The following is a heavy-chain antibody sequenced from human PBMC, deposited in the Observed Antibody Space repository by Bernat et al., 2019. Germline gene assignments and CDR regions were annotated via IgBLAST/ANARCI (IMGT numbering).Heavy chain of an antibody. V-gene: IGHV1-2*04. CDR3: ARVAVGATFAFDI. D-gene: IGHD1-26*01. CDR1: GYTFTGYY. Sequence: QVQLVQSGAEVKKPGASVKVSCKASGYTFTGYYMHWVRQAPGQGLEWMGWINPNSGSTNYAQKFQGWVTMTRDTSISTAYMELSRLRSDDTAVYYCARVAVGATFAFDIWGQGTMVTVSS. J-gene: IGHJ3*02. CDR2: INPNSGST.